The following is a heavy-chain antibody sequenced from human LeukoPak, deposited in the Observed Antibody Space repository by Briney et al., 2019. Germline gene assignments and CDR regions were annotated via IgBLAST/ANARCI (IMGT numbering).Heavy chain of an antibody. CDR2: IRHDGGDK. CDR3: ARDEAGPPLVNYRFDL. D-gene: IGHD3-22*01. V-gene: IGHV3-7*01. Sequence: GGSLRLSCAASGFPFSSYWMSWVRQAPGKGLEWVANIRHDGGDKAYIDSVKGRFTISRDHAKNSLFLQMNSLRAEDAGVYYCARDEAGPPLVNYRFDLWGQGTLVSVSS. J-gene: IGHJ4*02. CDR1: GFPFSSYW.